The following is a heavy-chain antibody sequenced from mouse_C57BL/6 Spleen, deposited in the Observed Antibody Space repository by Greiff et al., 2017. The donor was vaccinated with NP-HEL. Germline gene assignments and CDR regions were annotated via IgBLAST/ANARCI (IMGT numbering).Heavy chain of an antibody. V-gene: IGHV5-2*03. Sequence: EVMLVESGGGLVQPGESLKLSCESNEYEFPSHDMSWVRKTPEKRLELVAAINSDGGSTYYPDTMERRFISSRDNTKKTLDLQMSSLRSEDTALYYCARRPRTGPYWYFDVWGTGTTVTVSS. D-gene: IGHD4-1*01. CDR1: EYEFPSHD. J-gene: IGHJ1*03. CDR2: INSDGGST. CDR3: ARRPRTGPYWYFDV.